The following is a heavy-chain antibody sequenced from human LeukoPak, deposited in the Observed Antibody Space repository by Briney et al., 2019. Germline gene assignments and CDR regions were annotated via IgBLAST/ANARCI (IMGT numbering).Heavy chain of an antibody. CDR1: GFTFTSYA. V-gene: IGHV3-23*01. Sequence: GGSLRLSCAASGFTFTSYAMSWVRQAPGKGLEWVSAISNSGGSTYYADSVKGRFTISRDNSKKTLYLQMNSLRAEDTAVYYCAKVVAAYGYDFDIWGQGTMVTVSS. J-gene: IGHJ3*02. CDR2: ISNSGGST. CDR3: AKVVAAYGYDFDI. D-gene: IGHD2-15*01.